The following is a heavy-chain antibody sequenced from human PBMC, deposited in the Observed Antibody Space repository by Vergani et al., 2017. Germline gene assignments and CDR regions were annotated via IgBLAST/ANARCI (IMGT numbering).Heavy chain of an antibody. Sequence: EVQLLESGGDLVQPGGSLRLSCAASGFTFNHYAMNWVRQAPGKGLEWVSGISGSGGSTYYAGSVKGRFTISRDSSKNTLYLQINSLRAGDTAVYYCAKANPRKSGYDYLYYYHAMDVWGQGTTVTVSS. CDR2: ISGSGGST. J-gene: IGHJ6*02. CDR1: GFTFNHYA. CDR3: AKANPRKSGYDYLYYYHAMDV. D-gene: IGHD5-12*01. V-gene: IGHV3-23*01.